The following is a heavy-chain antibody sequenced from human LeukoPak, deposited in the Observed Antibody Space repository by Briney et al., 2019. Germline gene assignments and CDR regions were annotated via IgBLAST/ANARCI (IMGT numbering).Heavy chain of an antibody. J-gene: IGHJ4*02. CDR3: ARDHSSSWYYFDY. V-gene: IGHV3-33*01. CDR1: GFTFSSYG. CDR2: IWYDGSNK. D-gene: IGHD6-13*01. Sequence: PGRSLRLSCAASGFTFSSYGMHWVRQAPGKGLEWVAVIWYDGSNKNHGDSVKGRFTISRDNSKNTLYLQMNSLRAEGTAVYYCARDHSSSWYYFDYWGQGTLVTVSS.